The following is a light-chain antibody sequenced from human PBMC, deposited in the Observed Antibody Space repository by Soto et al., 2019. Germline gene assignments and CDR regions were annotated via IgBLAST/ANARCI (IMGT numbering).Light chain of an antibody. Sequence: VLTQPPSVSAAPGQKVTISCSGSSSNIGGNSVSWYQQLPGTAPKLLIYDDNKRPSGIPDRFSGSKSGTSATLGITGFQTGDEADYYCGSYTATNTYVFGTGTKVTVL. CDR2: DDN. V-gene: IGLV1-51*01. CDR1: SSNIGGNS. CDR3: GSYTATNTYV. J-gene: IGLJ1*01.